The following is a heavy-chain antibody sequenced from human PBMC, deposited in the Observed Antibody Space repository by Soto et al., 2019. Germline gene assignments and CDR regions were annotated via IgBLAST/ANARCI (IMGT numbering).Heavy chain of an antibody. J-gene: IGHJ4*02. D-gene: IGHD2-15*01. V-gene: IGHV1-69*02. CDR1: AGTFNNHS. CDR2: SIPILGRA. CDR3: VIDLGYFDF. Sequence: QVQLVQSGTEVKKPGSSVAVSCQASAGTFNNHSLSWVRQAPGQGLEWMGRSIPILGRADYSQKFQGRLTLTVKKSTSTADMELSSLPSEDTAVYYCVIDLGYFDFWGQGTLVTVSS.